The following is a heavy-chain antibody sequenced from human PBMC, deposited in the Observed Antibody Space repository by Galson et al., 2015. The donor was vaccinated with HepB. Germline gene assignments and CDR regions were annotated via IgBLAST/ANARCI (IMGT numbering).Heavy chain of an antibody. CDR2: ISTSGVNT. Sequence: SLRLSCAASGFTFSSHAMSWVRQAPGKGPEWVSIISTSGVNTYYTDSVKGRFTISRDNSKNTLYLQMNSLRAEDTAVYYCAKGLGGATDYSYCMDVWGQGTTVTVSS. CDR1: GFTFSSHA. CDR3: AKGLGGATDYSYCMDV. J-gene: IGHJ6*02. D-gene: IGHD1-26*01. V-gene: IGHV3-23*01.